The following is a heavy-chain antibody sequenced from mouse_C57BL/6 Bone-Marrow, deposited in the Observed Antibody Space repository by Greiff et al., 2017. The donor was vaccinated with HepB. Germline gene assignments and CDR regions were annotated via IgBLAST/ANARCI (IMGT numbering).Heavy chain of an antibody. CDR3: ARGGSYYYGSSSPWYFDV. V-gene: IGHV1-64*01. CDR1: GYTFTSYW. CDR2: IHPNSGST. D-gene: IGHD1-1*01. Sequence: QVHVKQPGAELVKPGASVKLSCKASGYTFTSYWMHWVKQRPGQGLEWIGMIHPNSGSTNYNEKFKSKATLTVDKSSSTAYMQLSSLTSEDSAVYYCARGGSYYYGSSSPWYFDVWGTGTTVTVSS. J-gene: IGHJ1*03.